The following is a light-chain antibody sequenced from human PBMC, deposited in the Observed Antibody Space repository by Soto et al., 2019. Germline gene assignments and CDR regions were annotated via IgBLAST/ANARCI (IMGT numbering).Light chain of an antibody. V-gene: IGKV1-5*03. Sequence: DIQMTQSPSSLSASVGDSVTVTCRASQGIRNALGWYQQKPGKAPKLLIYKASTLKSGVPSRCSGSGSGTEFTLTISSLQPDDFATYYCQHYNSYSEAFGQGTKVDIK. CDR1: QGIRNA. CDR3: QHYNSYSEA. J-gene: IGKJ1*01. CDR2: KAS.